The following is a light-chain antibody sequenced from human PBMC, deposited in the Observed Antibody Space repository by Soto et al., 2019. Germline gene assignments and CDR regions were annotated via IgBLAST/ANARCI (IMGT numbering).Light chain of an antibody. CDR1: SSNIGAGYD. J-gene: IGLJ2*01. CDR3: QSYDSSLSGSV. V-gene: IGLV1-40*01. CDR2: GNS. Sequence: QAVVTQPPSVSGAPGQRVTISCTGSSSNIGAGYDVHWYQQLPGTAPKLLIYGNSNRPSGVPDRFSGSKSGTSASLAITGLQAEHEADYYCQSYDSSLSGSVFGGGTKVTVL.